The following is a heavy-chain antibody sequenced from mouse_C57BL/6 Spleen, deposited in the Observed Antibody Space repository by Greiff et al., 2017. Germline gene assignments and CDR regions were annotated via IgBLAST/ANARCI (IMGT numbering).Heavy chain of an antibody. CDR1: GFSLSTSNMG. J-gene: IGHJ3*01. CDR3: AQIARGLLLFAY. D-gene: IGHD1-1*01. Sequence: QVQLQQSGPGILQPSQTLSLTCSFSGFSLSTSNMGIGWIRQPSGKGLEWLAHIWWNDDTYYNPSLKSRLTISKDTSNNQVFLKITSVDTADTATYYCAQIARGLLLFAYWGQGTLVTVSA. CDR2: IWWNDDT. V-gene: IGHV8-5*01.